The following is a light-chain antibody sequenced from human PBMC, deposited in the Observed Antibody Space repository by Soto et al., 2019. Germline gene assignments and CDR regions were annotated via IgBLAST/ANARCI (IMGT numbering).Light chain of an antibody. CDR2: GAS. CDR3: QQYNNWRT. V-gene: IGKV3-15*01. CDR1: QTINSN. Sequence: EIVLTQSPATLSLSPGDRAALFCSASQTINSNLAWYQQKSGQAPRLLIYGASTRATGVPARFSGSGFGTEFTLTISSLQSEEFAVYYCQQYNNWRTFGQGTKVDIK. J-gene: IGKJ1*01.